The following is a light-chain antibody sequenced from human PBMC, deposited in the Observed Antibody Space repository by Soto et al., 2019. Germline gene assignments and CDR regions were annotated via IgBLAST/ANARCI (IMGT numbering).Light chain of an antibody. CDR1: QSIHSY. J-gene: IGKJ5*01. CDR2: AAS. Sequence: DIQMTQSPSSLSASVGDRVTITCRASQSIHSYLNWYQQXPGKAPKLLIYAASSLQSGAPSRFSGSGSGTDFTLTISSLQPEDFATYYCQQSYSTPTFGQGTRLEIK. CDR3: QQSYSTPT. V-gene: IGKV1-39*01.